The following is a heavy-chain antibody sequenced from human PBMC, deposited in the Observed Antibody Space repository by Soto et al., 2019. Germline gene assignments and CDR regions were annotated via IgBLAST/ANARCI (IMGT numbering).Heavy chain of an antibody. CDR3: ARRLRWYQQGWFDP. CDR1: GGTFSSYA. V-gene: IGHV1-69*01. CDR2: IIPIFGTA. J-gene: IGHJ5*02. D-gene: IGHD4-17*01. Sequence: QVQLVQSGAEVKKPGSSVKVSCKASGGTFSSYAISWVRQAPGQGLEWMGGIIPIFGTANYAQKFQGRVTITADESTSTAYRELSSLRSEDTAVYYCARRLRWYQQGWFDPWGQGTLVTVSS.